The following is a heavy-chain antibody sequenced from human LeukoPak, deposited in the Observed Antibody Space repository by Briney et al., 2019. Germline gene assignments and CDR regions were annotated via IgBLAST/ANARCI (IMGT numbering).Heavy chain of an antibody. CDR2: IYYSGGT. Sequence: PSETLSLTCTVSGGSISISSYHWGWIRQPPGKDLEWIGSIYYSGGTYYNPSLESRVTISVDTSKNQFSLKLNSVTAADTAVYYCARDGSMSYYTNPFDLWGQGTLVTVSS. CDR3: ARDGSMSYYTNPFDL. CDR1: GGSISISSYH. V-gene: IGHV4-39*07. D-gene: IGHD3-10*01. J-gene: IGHJ4*02.